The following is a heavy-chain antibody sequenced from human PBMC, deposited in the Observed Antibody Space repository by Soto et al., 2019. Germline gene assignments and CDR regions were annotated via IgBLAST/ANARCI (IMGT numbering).Heavy chain of an antibody. CDR1: GGTFSSYA. J-gene: IGHJ5*02. CDR2: IIPIFGTA. CDR3: ARGLNNWSTEITNWFDP. Sequence: SVKVSCKASGGTFSSYAISWVRQAPGQGLEWMGGIIPIFGTANYAQKFQGRVTITADESTSTAYMELSSLRAEDTAVYYCARGLNNWSTEITNWFDPWGQGTLVTVSS. V-gene: IGHV1-69*13. D-gene: IGHD1-20*01.